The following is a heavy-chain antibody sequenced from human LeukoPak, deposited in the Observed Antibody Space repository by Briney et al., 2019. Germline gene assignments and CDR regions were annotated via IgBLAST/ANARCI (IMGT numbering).Heavy chain of an antibody. V-gene: IGHV3-15*01. CDR3: TTLSGGDGY. D-gene: IGHD2-21*02. J-gene: IGHJ4*02. CDR1: RFTFSNAW. Sequence: PGGSLRLSCAASRFTFSNAWMSWVRQAPGKGLEWVGRIKSKTDGGTADYAAPVKGRFTISRDDSKNTLSLQMNSLKIEDTAVHYCTTLSGGDGYWGQGTLVTVSS. CDR2: IKSKTDGGTA.